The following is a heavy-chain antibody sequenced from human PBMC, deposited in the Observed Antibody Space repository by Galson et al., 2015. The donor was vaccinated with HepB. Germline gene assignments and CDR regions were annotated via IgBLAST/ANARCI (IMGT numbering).Heavy chain of an antibody. CDR2: ISSSSTTI. V-gene: IGHV3-48*04. D-gene: IGHD5-12*01. CDR3: AFLRGYDLKPLDY. CDR1: TFIFSTYS. Sequence: SLRLSCAASTFIFSTYSMNWVRQAPGKGLECISYISSSSTTIYYADSVKGRFTISRDNAKNSLYLQMNSLRAEDTAVYYCAFLRGYDLKPLDYWGQGTLVTVSS. J-gene: IGHJ4*02.